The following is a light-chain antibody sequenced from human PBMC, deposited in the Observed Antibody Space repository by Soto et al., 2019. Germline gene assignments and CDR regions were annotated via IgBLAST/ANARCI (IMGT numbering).Light chain of an antibody. J-gene: IGKJ5*01. CDR3: QQSYSTPIT. CDR2: AAS. Sequence: DIQMTQSPASLSASVGDRVIITCRASQRISTHLNWYQQKPGKAPKLLIYAASSLQSGVPSRFSGSGSGTDFILTISSLQPEDFATYYCQQSYSTPITFGQGTRLEI. CDR1: QRISTH. V-gene: IGKV1-39*01.